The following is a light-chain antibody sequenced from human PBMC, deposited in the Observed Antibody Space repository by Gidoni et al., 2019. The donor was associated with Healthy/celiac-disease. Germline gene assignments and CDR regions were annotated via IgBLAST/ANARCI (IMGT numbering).Light chain of an antibody. V-gene: IGLV3-1*01. CDR3: QAWDSSTPV. CDR2: QDS. J-gene: IGLJ2*01. CDR1: KLGDKY. Sequence: SYELTQPPSVPVSPRQTASITCSGDKLGDKYACWYQQKPGQSPVLGIYQDSKRPPGIPERFSGSNSGNTATLTISGTQAMDEADYYCQAWDSSTPVFGGGTKLTVL.